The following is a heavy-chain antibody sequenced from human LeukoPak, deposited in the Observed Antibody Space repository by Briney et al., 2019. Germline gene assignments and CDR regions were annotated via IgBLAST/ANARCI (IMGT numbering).Heavy chain of an antibody. CDR2: INHSGST. CDR1: GGSFSGYY. CDR3: ARAREDAFDI. V-gene: IGHV4-34*01. Sequence: SETLSLTSAVYGGSFSGYYWGWIPHPPGKGLVWIGEINHSGSTNFNPSLNSRVTISVDTSKNQFSLKLSSVTAADTAVYYCARAREDAFDIWGQGTMVTVSS. D-gene: IGHD5-24*01. J-gene: IGHJ3*02.